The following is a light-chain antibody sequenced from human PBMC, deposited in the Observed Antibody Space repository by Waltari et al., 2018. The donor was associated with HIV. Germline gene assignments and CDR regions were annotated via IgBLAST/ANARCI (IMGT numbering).Light chain of an antibody. V-gene: IGLV1-47*01. CDR1: SSNSRSKY. Sequence: QSVLTQPPSASGTPGQRLLISCSASSSNSRSKYVYWYQQLPGTAPKLLIYRNNQRPSGVPDRFSGSKSGTSASLAISGLRSEDEADYYCAAWDDSLLFGGGTKLTVL. J-gene: IGLJ2*01. CDR3: AAWDDSLL. CDR2: RNN.